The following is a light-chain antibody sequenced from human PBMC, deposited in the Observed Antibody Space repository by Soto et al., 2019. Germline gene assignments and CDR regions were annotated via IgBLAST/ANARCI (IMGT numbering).Light chain of an antibody. CDR2: NND. CDR3: STWDDSLNGWV. Sequence: QAVVTQPPSASGTPGQRVAISCSGSSSNIGDNTVHWYQQLPGTAPKLLIYNNDRRPSGVPDRFSGSKSGTSASLAISGLQSEDEADYFCSTWDDSLNGWVFGGGTQLTVL. J-gene: IGLJ3*02. V-gene: IGLV1-44*01. CDR1: SSNIGDNT.